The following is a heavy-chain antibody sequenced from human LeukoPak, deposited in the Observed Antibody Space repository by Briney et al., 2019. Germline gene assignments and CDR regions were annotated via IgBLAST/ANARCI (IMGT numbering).Heavy chain of an antibody. CDR2: ISSNGGST. CDR3: ARGFRRCSSTSCPDAFDI. D-gene: IGHD2-2*01. J-gene: IGHJ3*02. Sequence: GGSLRLSCAASGFTFSSYAMHWVRQAPGKGLEYVSAISSNGGSTYYANSVKGRFTISRDNSKNTLYLQMGSLRAEDMAVYYCARGFRRCSSTSCPDAFDIWGQGTMVTVSS. CDR1: GFTFSSYA. V-gene: IGHV3-64*01.